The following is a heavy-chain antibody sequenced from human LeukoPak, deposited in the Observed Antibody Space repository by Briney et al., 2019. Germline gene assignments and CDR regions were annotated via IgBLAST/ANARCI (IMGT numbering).Heavy chain of an antibody. D-gene: IGHD6-13*01. CDR1: GGSISSYY. CDR3: SSGIAAAGTPGEYYFDY. J-gene: IGHJ4*02. CDR2: IYYSGST. Sequence: SETLSLTCTVSGGSISSYYWSWIRQPPGKGLEWIGYIYYSGSTNYNPSLKSRVTISVDSSKNQFSLQLNSVTPEDTAVYYCSSGIAAAGTPGEYYFDYWGQGTLVTVSS. V-gene: IGHV4-59*12.